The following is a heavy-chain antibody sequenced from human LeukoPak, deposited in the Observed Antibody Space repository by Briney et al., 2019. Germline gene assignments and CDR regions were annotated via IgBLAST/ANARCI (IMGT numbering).Heavy chain of an antibody. D-gene: IGHD1-1*01. CDR3: ARGGLIQRHAFDI. CDR1: GGSISSSSYY. Sequence: SETLSLTCTVSGGSISSSSYYWGWIRQPPGKGLEWIGSIYYSGSTYYNPSLKSRVTISVDTSKNQFSLKLSSVTAADTAVYYCARGGLIQRHAFDIWGQGTMVTVSS. CDR2: IYYSGST. J-gene: IGHJ3*02. V-gene: IGHV4-39*07.